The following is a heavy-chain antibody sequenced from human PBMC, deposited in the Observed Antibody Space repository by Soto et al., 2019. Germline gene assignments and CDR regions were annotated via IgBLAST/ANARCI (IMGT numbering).Heavy chain of an antibody. D-gene: IGHD6-13*01. Sequence: SEPLSLTCAVSGASISNTGWWSWVRQRPGKGLEWTGEIYHSGTTNCDPSLKSRVTISLDKSKSQFSLKLTSVTAADTAVYYCAIPGAGDFDYWGQGTLVTVSS. CDR1: GASISNTGW. CDR2: IYHSGTT. J-gene: IGHJ4*02. V-gene: IGHV4-4*02. CDR3: AIPGAGDFDY.